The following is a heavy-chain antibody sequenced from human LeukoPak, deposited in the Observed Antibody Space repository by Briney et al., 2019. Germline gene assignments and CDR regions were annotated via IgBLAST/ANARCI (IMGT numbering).Heavy chain of an antibody. Sequence: SQTLSLTCTVSGGSISSGGYYWSWIRQHPGKGLEWIGYIYYNGSTYYNPSLKSRVTISVDTSKNQFSLNLSSVTAADTAVYYCARDSSGYFAFDYWGQGTLVTVSS. J-gene: IGHJ4*02. CDR1: GGSISSGGYY. D-gene: IGHD3-22*01. CDR2: IYYNGST. CDR3: ARDSSGYFAFDY. V-gene: IGHV4-31*03.